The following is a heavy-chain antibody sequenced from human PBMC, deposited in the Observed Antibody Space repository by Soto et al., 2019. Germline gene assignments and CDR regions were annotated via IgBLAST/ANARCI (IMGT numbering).Heavy chain of an antibody. V-gene: IGHV3-74*01. CDR1: GFTFSSYW. D-gene: IGHD3-3*01. CDR3: ASESDEVLRFLEWFDPPPGWFDP. Sequence: GGSLRLSCAASGFTFSSYWMHWVRQAPGKGLVWVSRINSDGSSTSYADSVKGRFTISRDNAKNTLYLQMNRLRAQDKDVYYCASESDEVLRFLEWFDPPPGWFDPWGQGTLVTVSS. CDR2: INSDGSST. J-gene: IGHJ5*02.